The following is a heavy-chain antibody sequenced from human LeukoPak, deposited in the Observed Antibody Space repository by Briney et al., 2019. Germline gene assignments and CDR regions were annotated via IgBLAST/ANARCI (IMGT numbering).Heavy chain of an antibody. D-gene: IGHD2-21*01. CDR2: ISWNSGSI. CDR3: AKRATGGDYYYMDV. V-gene: IGHV3-9*01. CDR1: GFTFDDYA. J-gene: IGHJ6*03. Sequence: PGRSLRLSCAASGFTFDDYAMHWVRQAPGKGLEWVSGISWNSGSIGYADSVKGRFTISRDNSKNTLYLQMNSLRAEDTAVYYCAKRATGGDYYYMDVWGKGTTVTISS.